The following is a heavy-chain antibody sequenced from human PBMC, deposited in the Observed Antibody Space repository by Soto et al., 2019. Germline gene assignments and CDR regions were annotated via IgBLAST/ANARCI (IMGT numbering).Heavy chain of an antibody. Sequence: PVGYLRLSCASSVFTFSSYGMNCGRHSPGKWLEWVSSISSSSSYIYYADSVKGRFTISRDNAKNSLYLQMNSLRAEDTAVYYCARDPSHYDYWSRYYRSPIEYWGQGTLVTVSS. CDR1: VFTFSSYG. J-gene: IGHJ4*02. CDR2: ISSSSSYI. CDR3: ARDPSHYDYWSRYYRSPIEY. V-gene: IGHV3-21*01. D-gene: IGHD3-3*01.